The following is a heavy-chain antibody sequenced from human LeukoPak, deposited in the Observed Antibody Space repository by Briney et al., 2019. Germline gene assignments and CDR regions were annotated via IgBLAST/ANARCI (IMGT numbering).Heavy chain of an antibody. CDR1: GLTFSSHA. D-gene: IGHD2/OR15-2a*01. Sequence: GGSLRLSCAASGLTFSSHALSWVRQAPGKGLEWVSSISVSGGTTYYADSVKGRFTISRDNSKNMLYLQMDSLRAEDTAVYYCANDRANKVWFDYWGQGALVTVSS. J-gene: IGHJ4*02. V-gene: IGHV3-23*01. CDR3: ANDRANKVWFDY. CDR2: ISVSGGTT.